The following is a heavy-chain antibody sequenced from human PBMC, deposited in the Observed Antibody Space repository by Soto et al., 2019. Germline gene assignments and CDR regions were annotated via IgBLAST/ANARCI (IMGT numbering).Heavy chain of an antibody. Sequence: EVQLVESGGGLIQPGGSLSLSCEVSGFSVSGNYMSWVRQAPGKGLDWVSVIYSGGSRYYADSVRGRFTISRDESQNTLYLQRNNLRAEDTAVYYCARSMMVRGVLFDLWGRGSLVSVAS. CDR1: GFSVSGNY. D-gene: IGHD3-10*01. CDR3: ARSMMVRGVLFDL. V-gene: IGHV3-53*01. J-gene: IGHJ4*02. CDR2: IYSGGSR.